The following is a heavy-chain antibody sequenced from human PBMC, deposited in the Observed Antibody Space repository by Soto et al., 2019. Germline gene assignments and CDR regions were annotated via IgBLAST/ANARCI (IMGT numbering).Heavy chain of an antibody. CDR1: GYTFTSFG. Sequence: ASVKVPCKASGYTFTSFGINWVRQAPGQGLEWMGWVSAYNGNTKYAQKLQGRVTMTTDSSTSTAYMELRSLRSDDTAVYYCARVALAWAAALKNCDYRKNFFDYWGQGTMVTVSS. CDR2: VSAYNGNT. CDR3: ARVALAWAAALKNCDYRKNFFDY. D-gene: IGHD4-4*01. J-gene: IGHJ4*02. V-gene: IGHV1-18*01.